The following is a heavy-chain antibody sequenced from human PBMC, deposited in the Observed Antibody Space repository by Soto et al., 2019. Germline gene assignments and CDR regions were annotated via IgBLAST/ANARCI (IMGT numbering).Heavy chain of an antibody. Sequence: ASVKVSCEASGGTFSSYAISWVRQAPGQGLEWMGGIIPIFGAANYAQKFQGRVTITADASTSTGYMELSSLRSEDTAVYYCAGSYQQSPNYYYAMDVWGQGTTVTVSS. CDR2: IIPIFGAA. CDR1: GGTFSSYA. J-gene: IGHJ6*02. CDR3: AGSYQQSPNYYYAMDV. V-gene: IGHV1-69*13. D-gene: IGHD2-2*01.